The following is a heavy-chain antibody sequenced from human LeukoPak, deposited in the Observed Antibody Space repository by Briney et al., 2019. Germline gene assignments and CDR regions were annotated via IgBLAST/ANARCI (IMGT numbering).Heavy chain of an antibody. J-gene: IGHJ4*02. CDR2: INHSGST. CDR3: ARGPITRLYGTLDY. CDR1: GGSFSGYY. D-gene: IGHD1-14*01. V-gene: IGHV4-34*01. Sequence: SETLSLTCAVYGGSFSGYYWSWIRQPPGKGLEWIGEINHSGSTNYNPSLKSRVTISVDTSKNQFSLKLSSVTAADTAVYYCARGPITRLYGTLDYWGQGTLVTVSS.